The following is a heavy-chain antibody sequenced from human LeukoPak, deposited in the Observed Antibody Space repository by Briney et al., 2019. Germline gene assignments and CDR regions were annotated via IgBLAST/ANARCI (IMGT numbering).Heavy chain of an antibody. D-gene: IGHD4-23*01. CDR3: ARVISRTTVVTPDAFDI. J-gene: IGHJ3*02. Sequence: PGGSLRLSCAASGFTFSSYSMNWVRQAPGKGLEWVSSISSSSSYIYYADPVKGRFTISRDNAKNSLYLQMNSLRAEDTAVYYCARVISRTTVVTPDAFDIWGQGTMVTVSS. CDR1: GFTFSSYS. V-gene: IGHV3-21*01. CDR2: ISSSSSYI.